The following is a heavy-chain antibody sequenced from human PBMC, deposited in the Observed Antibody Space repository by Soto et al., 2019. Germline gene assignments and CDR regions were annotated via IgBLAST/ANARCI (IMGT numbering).Heavy chain of an antibody. CDR1: GGSISSYY. CDR2: IYYSGST. J-gene: IGHJ5*02. D-gene: IGHD3-3*01. V-gene: IGHV4-59*01. Sequence: SETLSLTCTVSGGSISSYYWSWIRQPPGKGLEWIGYIYYSGSTNYNPSLKSRVTMSVDTSKNQFSLKLSSVTAADTAVYYCARGRWGYDFWSGYSWFDPWGQGTLVTVSS. CDR3: ARGRWGYDFWSGYSWFDP.